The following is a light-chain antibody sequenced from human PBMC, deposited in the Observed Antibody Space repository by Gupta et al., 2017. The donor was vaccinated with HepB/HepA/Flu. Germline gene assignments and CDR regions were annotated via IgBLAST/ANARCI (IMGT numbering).Light chain of an antibody. CDR1: QSVSSN. J-gene: IGKJ1*01. CDR3: QQYDNGPRA. CDR2: AAS. V-gene: IGKV3-15*01. Sequence: EIVMTQSPATLSVSPGESATLSCRASQSVSSNLAWYQQKAGQAPRLLIYAASTRATGIPARFSGSGSGTEFTLTISSLQSEDFAVYYCQQYDNGPRAFGQGTKVEIK.